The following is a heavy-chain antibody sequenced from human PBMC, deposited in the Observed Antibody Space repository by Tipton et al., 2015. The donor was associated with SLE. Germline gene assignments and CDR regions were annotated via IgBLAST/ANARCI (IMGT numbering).Heavy chain of an antibody. Sequence: TLSLSCTVSGGSISSYYWSWIRQPPGKGLEWIGYIYYSGSTNYNPSLKSRVTTSVDTSKNQFSLKLSSVTAADTAVYYCARGGFDWLSEAFDIWGQGTMVTVSS. J-gene: IGHJ3*02. D-gene: IGHD3-9*01. CDR3: ARGGFDWLSEAFDI. V-gene: IGHV4-59*08. CDR1: GGSISSYY. CDR2: IYYSGST.